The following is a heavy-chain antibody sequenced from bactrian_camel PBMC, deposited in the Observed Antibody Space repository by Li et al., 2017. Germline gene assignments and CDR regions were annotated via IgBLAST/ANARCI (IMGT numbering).Heavy chain of an antibody. Sequence: HVQLVESGGGSVQAGGSLKLSCAASGYTPTMTARSYMAWFRQAPGKEREGVAGIWGDGRSAYYADSVKGRFTISLDNAENMLYLQMNSLKPEDTGMYYCVADTTRSPCQAMTRLDWIRSFRYGGQGTQVTVS. CDR2: IWGDGRSA. CDR1: GYTPTMTA. V-gene: IGHV3S54*01. J-gene: IGHJ4*01. D-gene: IGHD3*01. CDR3: VADTTRSPCQAMTRLDWIRSFRY.